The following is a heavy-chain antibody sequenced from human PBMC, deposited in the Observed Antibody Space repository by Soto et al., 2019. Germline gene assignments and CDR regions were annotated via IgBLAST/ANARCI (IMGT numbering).Heavy chain of an antibody. V-gene: IGHV4-34*01. J-gene: IGHJ5*02. CDR2: INHSGST. D-gene: IGHD3-10*01. CDR1: GGSFSGYY. Sequence: PSKTLSLTCAVYGGSFSGYYWSWIRQPPGKGLEWIGEINHSGSTNYNPSLKSRVTISVDTSKNQFSLKLSSVTAADTAVYYCARLKFDLFFSGTKKGWFDPWGQGTLVTVSS. CDR3: ARLKFDLFFSGTKKGWFDP.